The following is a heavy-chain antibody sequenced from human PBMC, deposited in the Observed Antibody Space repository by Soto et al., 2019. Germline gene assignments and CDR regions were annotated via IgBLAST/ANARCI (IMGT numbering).Heavy chain of an antibody. CDR1: GFTFSSYG. D-gene: IGHD4-17*01. V-gene: IGHV3-30*18. CDR3: AKGMTTVTGLSAFDI. Sequence: QVQLVESGGGVVQPGRSLRLSCAASGFTFSSYGMHWVRQAPGKGLEWVAVISYDGSNKYYADSVKGRFTISRDNSKNTLDLQMNSLRAEDTAVYYCAKGMTTVTGLSAFDIGGQGTMVTVSS. J-gene: IGHJ3*02. CDR2: ISYDGSNK.